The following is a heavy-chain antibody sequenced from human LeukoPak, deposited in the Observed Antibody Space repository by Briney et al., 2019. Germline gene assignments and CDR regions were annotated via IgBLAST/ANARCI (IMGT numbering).Heavy chain of an antibody. Sequence: ASVKVSCKVSGYTLTELSMHWVRQAPGKGLEWMGGFGPEDGVTIYAQKFQGRVTMTEDTSTDTAYMELSSLRSEDTAVYYCATSSEAITIFGVVAEYWGQGTLVTVSS. J-gene: IGHJ4*02. CDR1: GYTLTELS. V-gene: IGHV1-24*01. D-gene: IGHD3-3*01. CDR2: FGPEDGVT. CDR3: ATSSEAITIFGVVAEY.